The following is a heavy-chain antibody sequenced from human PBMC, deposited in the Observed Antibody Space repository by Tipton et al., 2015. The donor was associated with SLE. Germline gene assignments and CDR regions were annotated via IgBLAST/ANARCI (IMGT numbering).Heavy chain of an antibody. V-gene: IGHV1-18*01. CDR3: ARDIGRYSSLDY. CDR1: GGTFSSYA. Sequence: QSGAEVKKPGSSVKVSCKASGGTFSSYAISWVRQAPGQGLEWMGWISAYNGNTNYAQKLQGRVTMTTDTSTSTAYMELRSLRSDDTAVYYCARDIGRYSSLDYWGQGTLVTVSS. CDR2: ISAYNGNT. D-gene: IGHD6-13*01. J-gene: IGHJ4*02.